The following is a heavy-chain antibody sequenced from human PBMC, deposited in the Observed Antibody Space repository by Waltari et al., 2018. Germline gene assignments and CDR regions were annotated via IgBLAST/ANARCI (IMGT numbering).Heavy chain of an antibody. Sequence: EVQLLESGGGVVQPGGSLRLSCATSGFTLSQNVMSWGRQAPGKGVGWVSGIRDGGMPSYAESLKGRFTISRDISTNTLDLHINSLRAEDTAIYYCAKGGDRTYFFDYWGQGTLVTVSS. CDR1: GFTLSQNV. J-gene: IGHJ4*02. V-gene: IGHV3-23*01. CDR2: IRDGGMP. CDR3: AKGGDRTYFFDY.